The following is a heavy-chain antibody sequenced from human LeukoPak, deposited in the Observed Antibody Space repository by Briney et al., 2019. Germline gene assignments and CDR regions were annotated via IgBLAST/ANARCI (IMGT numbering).Heavy chain of an antibody. CDR1: GFSFNTYW. D-gene: IGHD1-26*01. CDR2: IKTDGSST. V-gene: IGHV3-74*01. J-gene: IGHJ4*02. Sequence: GGSLRLSCAASGFSFNTYWMYWVRQVPGKGLVWVSRIKTDGSSTSYADSVKGRFTISRDNAKNTLYLQMNSLRAEDTAVYYCTTLYSGAMDYWVQGTLVTVSS. CDR3: TTLYSGAMDY.